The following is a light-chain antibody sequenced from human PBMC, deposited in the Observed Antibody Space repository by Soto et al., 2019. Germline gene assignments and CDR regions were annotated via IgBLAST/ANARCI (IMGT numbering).Light chain of an antibody. CDR1: SSTVGGFNV. V-gene: IGLV2-23*01. Sequence: QSVLTQPASASGSPGQSITISCTGTSSTVGGFNVVSWYQQHPGKAPKVIIYEGIKRPSGVSNRFSGSNSGSTASLTISGLQAEDEADYYCCSYVGATTDVFGTGTKVTVL. CDR2: EGI. J-gene: IGLJ1*01. CDR3: CSYVGATTDV.